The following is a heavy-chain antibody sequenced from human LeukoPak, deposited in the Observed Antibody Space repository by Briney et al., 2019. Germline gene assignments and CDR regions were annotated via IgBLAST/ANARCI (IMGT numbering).Heavy chain of an antibody. Sequence: GGSLRLSCAASGFTFSSYSMNWVRRAPGKGLEWVSYISSSSSTIYYADSVKGRFTISRDNAKNTLYLQMNSLRAEDTAVYYCAKGLAAAGFFDYWGQGTLVTVSS. CDR3: AKGLAAAGFFDY. CDR1: GFTFSSYS. D-gene: IGHD6-13*01. J-gene: IGHJ4*02. V-gene: IGHV3-48*01. CDR2: ISSSSSTI.